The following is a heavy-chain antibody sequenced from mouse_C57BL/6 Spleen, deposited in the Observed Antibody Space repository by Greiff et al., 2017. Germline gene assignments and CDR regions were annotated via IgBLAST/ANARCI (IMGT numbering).Heavy chain of an antibody. CDR2: ISDGGSYT. CDR1: GFTFSSYA. CDR3: ARRGDAMDY. Sequence: EVHLVESGGGLVKPGGSLKLSCAASGFTFSSYAMSWVRQTPEKRLEWVATISDGGSYTYYPDNVKGRFTISRDNAKNNLYLQMSHLKSEDTAMYYCARRGDAMDYWGQGTSVTVSS. J-gene: IGHJ4*01. V-gene: IGHV5-4*01.